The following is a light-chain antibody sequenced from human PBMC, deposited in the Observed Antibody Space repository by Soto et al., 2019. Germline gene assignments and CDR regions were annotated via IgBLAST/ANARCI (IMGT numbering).Light chain of an antibody. V-gene: IGKV1-39*01. Sequence: DIQMTQSPSSLSASVGDRVTITCRASQGIKNWLAWYQQKPGKAPNLLIYTGSSLQSGVPSRFSGSGSGTDFTLTISSLQPEDFATYYCQQSYSTPWTFGQGTKVDIK. CDR2: TGS. CDR1: QGIKNW. J-gene: IGKJ1*01. CDR3: QQSYSTPWT.